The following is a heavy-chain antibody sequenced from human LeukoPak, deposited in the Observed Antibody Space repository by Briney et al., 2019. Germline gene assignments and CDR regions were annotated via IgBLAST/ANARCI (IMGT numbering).Heavy chain of an antibody. J-gene: IGHJ4*02. CDR2: ISGSGGST. D-gene: IGHD2-21*02. V-gene: IGHV3-23*01. CDR3: AKAKGIVVVTARPDY. Sequence: GGSLRLSCAASGFSISNNYMSWVRQAPGKGLEWVSAISGSGGSTYYADSVKGRFTISRDNSKNTLYPQMNSLRAEDTAVYYCAKAKGIVVVTARPDYWGQGTLVTVSS. CDR1: GFSISNNY.